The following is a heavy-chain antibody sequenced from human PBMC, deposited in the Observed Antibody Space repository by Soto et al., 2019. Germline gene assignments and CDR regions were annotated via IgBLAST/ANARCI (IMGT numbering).Heavy chain of an antibody. CDR1: GFSFSDAD. CDR3: ALRPTYCGGGCYEYPI. V-gene: IGHV3-30*03. CDR2: ISYDGGDK. J-gene: IGHJ4*02. Sequence: PGGSLRLSCAGSGFSFSDADIHWVRQAPGKGMEWVAVISYDGGDKNYADSVKGRFTISRDNSKNTLYLQIDSLRPEDTAVYHCALRPTYCGGGCYEYPIWGQGTLVTVSS. D-gene: IGHD2-21*02.